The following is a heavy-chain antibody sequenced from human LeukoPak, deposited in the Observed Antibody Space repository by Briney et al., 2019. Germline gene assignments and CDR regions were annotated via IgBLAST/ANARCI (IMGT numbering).Heavy chain of an antibody. CDR2: INRNSGGT. CDR3: ARAGGYDSSGYYFLPVDY. J-gene: IGHJ4*02. V-gene: IGHV1-2*02. Sequence: ASVKVSCKASGYTFTGYYMHWVRQAPGQGLEWMGWINRNSGGTNYAQKFQGRVTMTRDTSISTAYMELSRLRSDDTAVYYCARAGGYDSSGYYFLPVDYWGQGTLVTVSS. CDR1: GYTFTGYY. D-gene: IGHD3-22*01.